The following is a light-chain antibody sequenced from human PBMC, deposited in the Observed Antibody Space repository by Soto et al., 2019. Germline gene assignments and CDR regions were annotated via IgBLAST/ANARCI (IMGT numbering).Light chain of an antibody. CDR1: SSDLGDYNY. V-gene: IGLV2-14*03. CDR2: DVS. CDR3: TSYTTTGTYA. Sequence: QSALTQPASVSGSPGQSITISCTGASSDLGDYNYVSWYQQHPGKAPKLMIYDVSSRPSGVSDRFSGSKSGNTASLTISGLQAEDEADHYCTSYTTTGTYAFATGNKVTVL. J-gene: IGLJ1*01.